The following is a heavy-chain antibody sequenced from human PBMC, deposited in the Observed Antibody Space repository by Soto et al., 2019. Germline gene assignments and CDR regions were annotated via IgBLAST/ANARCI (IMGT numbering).Heavy chain of an antibody. CDR2: ISYDGSNK. CDR3: ARVPRNIVVVPALPYYGMDV. CDR1: GFTFSSYA. V-gene: IGHV3-30-3*01. J-gene: IGHJ6*02. Sequence: LGGSLRLSCAASGFTFSSYAMHWVRQAPGKGLEWVAVISYDGSNKYYADSVKGRFTISRDNSKNTLYLQMNSLRAEDTAVYYCARVPRNIVVVPALPYYGMDVWGQGTTVTVSS. D-gene: IGHD2-2*01.